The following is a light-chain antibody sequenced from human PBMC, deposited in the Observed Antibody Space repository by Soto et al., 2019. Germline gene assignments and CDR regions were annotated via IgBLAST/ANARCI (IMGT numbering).Light chain of an antibody. V-gene: IGKV3-11*01. CDR2: DAS. J-gene: IGKJ3*01. CDR1: QSVSSY. Sequence: EIVLTQSPATLSLSPGERATLSCRASQSVSSYLAWYQQKPGQAPRLLIYDASNRATGIPAGFSGSGSETDFTLTISSLEPEDFAVYYCQQRSNWPPFTFGPGTKVDIK. CDR3: QQRSNWPPFT.